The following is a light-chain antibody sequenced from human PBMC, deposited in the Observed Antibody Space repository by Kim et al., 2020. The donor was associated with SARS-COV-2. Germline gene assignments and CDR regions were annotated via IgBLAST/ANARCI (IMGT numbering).Light chain of an antibody. J-gene: IGLJ3*02. V-gene: IGLV3-19*01. CDR1: SLRSYY. CDR3: SSRDNRGDHVV. CDR2: GKN. Sequence: SSELTQDPAVSVALGQTVRITCQRDSLRSYYASWYRQKPGQAPILVIYGKNNRPSGIPDRFSGSSSGNTATLTVTGAQAVDEADYYCSSRDNRGDHVVFGGGTQLTVL.